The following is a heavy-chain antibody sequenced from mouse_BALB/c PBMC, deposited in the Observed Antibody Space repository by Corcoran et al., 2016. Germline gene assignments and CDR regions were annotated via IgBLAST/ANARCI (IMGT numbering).Heavy chain of an antibody. J-gene: IGHJ2*01. CDR2: INTYTGEP. Sequence: QIQLVQSGPELKKPGETVKISCKASGYTFTNYGMNWVKQAPGKGLKWMGWINTYTGEPTYADDFKGRFAFSLETSASTAYLQSNNLKNEDTATYCCARWATENYFDYGGQGTTLTVSS. CDR1: GYTFTNYG. V-gene: IGHV9-3-1*01. CDR3: ARWATENYFDY. D-gene: IGHD3-1*01.